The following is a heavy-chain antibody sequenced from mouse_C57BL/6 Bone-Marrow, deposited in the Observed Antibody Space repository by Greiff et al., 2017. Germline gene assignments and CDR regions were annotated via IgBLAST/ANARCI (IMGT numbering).Heavy chain of an antibody. Sequence: QVQLQQSGAELVKPGASVKMSCKASGYTFTSYWITWVKQRPGQGLEWIGDIYPGSGSTNYNEKFKSKATLTVDTSSSTAYMQLSSLTSEDSAVYYCARSITTVVEDWYFDVWGTGTTVTVSS. CDR3: ARSITTVVEDWYFDV. V-gene: IGHV1-55*01. CDR1: GYTFTSYW. CDR2: IYPGSGST. J-gene: IGHJ1*03. D-gene: IGHD1-1*01.